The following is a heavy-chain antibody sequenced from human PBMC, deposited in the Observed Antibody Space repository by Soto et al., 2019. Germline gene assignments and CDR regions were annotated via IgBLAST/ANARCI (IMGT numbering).Heavy chain of an antibody. J-gene: IGHJ5*02. CDR1: GGTISGYY. CDR3: ARGQRFSTWFYP. CDR2: IYSSGNT. V-gene: IGHV4-4*07. D-gene: IGHD3-3*01. Sequence: SETLSLTCSVSGGTISGYYWTWIRQPAGKGLEWIGRIYSSGNTKYNPSLQSRVTMSLDTSNNQFSLRLTSVTAADTAYYYCARGQRFSTWFYPWGQGTLVTVSS.